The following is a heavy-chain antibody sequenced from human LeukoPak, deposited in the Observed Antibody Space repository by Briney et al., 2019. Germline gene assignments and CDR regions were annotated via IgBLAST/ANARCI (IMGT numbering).Heavy chain of an antibody. CDR1: GITFGNNW. CDR2: INSDGGGA. CDR3: ARDVPHNWFDT. V-gene: IGHV3-74*01. Sequence: GSLRLSCAASGITFGNNWMHWVRQGPGKGLVWISRINSDGGGAIYADSVKGRFTVSRDNAKNTLYLQMNSLRAEDTAVYYCARDVPHNWFDTWGQGTLVTVSS. J-gene: IGHJ5*02.